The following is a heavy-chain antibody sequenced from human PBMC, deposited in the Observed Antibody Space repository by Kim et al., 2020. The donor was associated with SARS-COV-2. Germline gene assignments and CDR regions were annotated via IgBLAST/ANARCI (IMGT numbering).Heavy chain of an antibody. CDR1: GDSVSGGSYY. V-gene: IGHV4-61*01. D-gene: IGHD3-10*01. Sequence: SETLSLTCTVSGDSVSGGSYYWSWIRQPPGKGLEWIGYIHYSGSTNYNPSLKSRVNISVDTSKNQFSLKLRSVTAADTAVYYCAGVSGCSDAFDNWGQGTKVNVSS. J-gene: IGHJ3*02. CDR3: AGVSGCSDAFDN. CDR2: IHYSGST.